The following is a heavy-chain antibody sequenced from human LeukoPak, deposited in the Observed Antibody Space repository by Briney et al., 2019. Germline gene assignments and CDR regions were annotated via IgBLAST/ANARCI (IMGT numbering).Heavy chain of an antibody. J-gene: IGHJ5*02. D-gene: IGHD3-10*01. CDR3: ARDQDYYGSGSYGSDH. V-gene: IGHV4-39*07. CDR1: GGSISSSSYY. Sequence: PSETLSLTCTVSGGSISSSSYYWGWIRQPPGKGLEWIGSIYYSGSTYYNPSLKSRVTISVDTSKNQFSLKLSSVTAADTAVYYCARDQDYYGSGSYGSDHWGQGILVTVSS. CDR2: IYYSGST.